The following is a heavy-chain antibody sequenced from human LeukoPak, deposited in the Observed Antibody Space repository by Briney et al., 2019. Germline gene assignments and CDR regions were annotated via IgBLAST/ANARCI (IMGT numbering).Heavy chain of an antibody. CDR2: ISGSGGST. CDR1: GFTFSSYA. J-gene: IGHJ5*02. V-gene: IGHV3-23*01. Sequence: GGSLRLSCAASGFTFSSYAMSWVRQAPGKGLEWVSAISGSGGSTYYADSVKGRFTISRDNSKNTLYLQMNSLRAEDTAVYYCAKDRFGIAAAGTNWFDPWGQGTLVTVSS. D-gene: IGHD6-13*01. CDR3: AKDRFGIAAAGTNWFDP.